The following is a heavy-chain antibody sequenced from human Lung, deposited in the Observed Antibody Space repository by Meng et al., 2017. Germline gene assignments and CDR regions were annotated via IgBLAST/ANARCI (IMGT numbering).Heavy chain of an antibody. CDR3: VRLDWELLNWFDP. CDR1: GGSISSSSYY. J-gene: IGHJ5*02. V-gene: IGHV4-39*01. Sequence: QLQLQESGPGLVKPSETLPLRCTVSGGSISSSSYYWGWTRQPPGKGLEWIGSIDNTGSTHYNPSLKSRVSMSVDTSKNQFSLRLNSVTAADTAVYYCVRLDWELLNWFDPWGQGTLVTVSS. D-gene: IGHD1-26*01. CDR2: IDNTGST.